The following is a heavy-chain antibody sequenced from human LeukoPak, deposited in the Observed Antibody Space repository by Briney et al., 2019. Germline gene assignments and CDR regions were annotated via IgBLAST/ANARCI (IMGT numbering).Heavy chain of an antibody. CDR3: ARRGSNWNYFGFDY. V-gene: IGHV4-30-4*01. CDR1: GGSIRSGDYY. Sequence: SETLSLTCTVSGGSIRSGDYYWSWIRQPPGKGLEWVGYIYYSGSTYYNPSLKSRITMSVDTSKNQFSLKLSSVTVADTAVYYCARRGSNWNYFGFDYWGQGTLVTVSS. D-gene: IGHD1-7*01. CDR2: IYYSGST. J-gene: IGHJ4*02.